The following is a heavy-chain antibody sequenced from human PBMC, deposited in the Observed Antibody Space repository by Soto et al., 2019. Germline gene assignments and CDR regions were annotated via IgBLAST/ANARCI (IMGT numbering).Heavy chain of an antibody. CDR2: INHSGST. J-gene: IGHJ4*02. Sequence: ASETLSLTCAVYGGSFSGYYWSWIRQPPGKGLEWIEEINHSGSTNYNPSLKSRVTISVDTSKNQFSLKLSSVTAADTAVYYCAREKYCSSTSCYRGYFDYWGQGTLVTVSS. CDR3: AREKYCSSTSCYRGYFDY. CDR1: GGSFSGYY. D-gene: IGHD2-2*02. V-gene: IGHV4-34*01.